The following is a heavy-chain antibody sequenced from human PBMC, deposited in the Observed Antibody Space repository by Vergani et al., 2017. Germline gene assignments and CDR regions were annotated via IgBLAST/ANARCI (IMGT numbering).Heavy chain of an antibody. CDR3: TTAGSNYGFYYMDV. CDR2: MKSKTDGGTT. J-gene: IGHJ6*03. Sequence: EVQLVESGGGLVQPGGSLRLSCAASGFTFSSYSMNWVRQAPGKGLEWVGRMKSKTDGGTTDYAAPVKGRFTISRNDSQNTLYLQMNSLKTEDTAVYYCTTAGSNYGFYYMDVWGKGTTVTVSS. D-gene: IGHD6-13*01. V-gene: IGHV3-15*01. CDR1: GFTFSSYS.